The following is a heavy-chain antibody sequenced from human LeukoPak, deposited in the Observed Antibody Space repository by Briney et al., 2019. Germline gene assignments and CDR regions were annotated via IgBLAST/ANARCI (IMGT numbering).Heavy chain of an antibody. J-gene: IGHJ1*01. Sequence: PSGTLSLTCTVSGGSISSSIYYWGWIRQPPGKGLEWIGSIYYGGSTYYNPSLKSRVTISVDTSKNQFSLKLSSETAADTAVYYCASESSNYDFWNAQYFQHWGQGTLVTVSS. CDR2: IYYGGST. CDR3: ASESSNYDFWNAQYFQH. CDR1: GGSISSSIYY. D-gene: IGHD3-3*01. V-gene: IGHV4-39*01.